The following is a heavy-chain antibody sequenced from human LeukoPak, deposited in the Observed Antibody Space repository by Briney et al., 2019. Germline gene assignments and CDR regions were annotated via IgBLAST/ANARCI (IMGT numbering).Heavy chain of an antibody. CDR3: ARVGDCSSTSCYDAPYYYYGMDV. D-gene: IGHD2-2*01. CDR1: GYTFTSYY. V-gene: IGHV1-46*01. Sequence: ASVKVSCKASGYTFTSYYMHWVRQAPGQGLEWMGLINPSGGSTSYAQKFQGRVTMTRDTSTSTVYMELSSLRSEDTAVYYCARVGDCSSTSCYDAPYYYYGMDVWGQGTTVTVSS. J-gene: IGHJ6*02. CDR2: INPSGGST.